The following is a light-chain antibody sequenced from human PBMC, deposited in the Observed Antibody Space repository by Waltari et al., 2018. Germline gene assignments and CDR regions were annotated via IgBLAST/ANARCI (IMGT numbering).Light chain of an antibody. CDR3: SSYTSSISWV. Sequence: QSALTQPASVSGSPGQSTTISCTGTSSDVGGYNYVSWYQHHPGKAPKLMIYEVSNRPSGVSNRFSGSKSGNTASLTISGLQAEDEAHYYCSSYTSSISWVFGGGTKLTVL. CDR2: EVS. V-gene: IGLV2-14*01. J-gene: IGLJ3*02. CDR1: SSDVGGYNY.